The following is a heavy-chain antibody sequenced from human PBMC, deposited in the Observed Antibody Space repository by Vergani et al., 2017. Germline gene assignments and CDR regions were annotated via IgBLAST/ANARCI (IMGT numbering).Heavy chain of an antibody. V-gene: IGHV3-23*04. CDR2: ISGSGGST. D-gene: IGHD4-17*01. J-gene: IGHJ4*02. Sequence: EVQLVESGGGLVQPGGSLRLSCAASGFTFSSYAMSWVRQAPGKGLEWVSAISGSGGSTYYADSVKGRFTISRDKSKNTLYLQMNSLRAEDTAVYYCAKEMGAGTVTRRIRDYWGQGTLVTVSS. CDR1: GFTFSSYA. CDR3: AKEMGAGTVTRRIRDY.